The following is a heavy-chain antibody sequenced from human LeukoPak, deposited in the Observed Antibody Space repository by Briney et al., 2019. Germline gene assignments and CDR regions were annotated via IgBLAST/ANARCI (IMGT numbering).Heavy chain of an antibody. V-gene: IGHV4-39*07. Sequence: TSETLSLTCTVSGGSISSSSYYWGWIRQPPGKGLEWIGSIYYSGSTYYNPSLKSRVTISVDTSKNQFSLKLSSVTAADTAVYYCARGWKGGFGYYYYMDVWGKGTTVTVSS. D-gene: IGHD2-15*01. CDR2: IYYSGST. J-gene: IGHJ6*03. CDR1: GGSISSSSYY. CDR3: ARGWKGGFGYYYYMDV.